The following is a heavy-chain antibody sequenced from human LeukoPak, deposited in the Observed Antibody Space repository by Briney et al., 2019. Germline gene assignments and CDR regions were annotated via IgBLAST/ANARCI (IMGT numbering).Heavy chain of an antibody. CDR1: GFTVSNNY. J-gene: IGHJ4*02. CDR2: IYSGGST. CDR3: ARGRQYSSGWYYFDL. Sequence: SGGSLRLSCAASGFTVSNNYMSWVRQAPGKGLEWVSVIYSGGSTYYADSVKGRFTISRDNSKNTLYLQMNSLRAEDTAVYSCARGRQYSSGWYYFDLWGQGTLVTVSS. V-gene: IGHV3-66*01. D-gene: IGHD6-19*01.